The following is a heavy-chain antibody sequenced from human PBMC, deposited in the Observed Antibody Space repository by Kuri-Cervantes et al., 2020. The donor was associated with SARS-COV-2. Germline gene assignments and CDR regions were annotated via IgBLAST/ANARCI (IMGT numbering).Heavy chain of an antibody. CDR2: IYPGDSDT. D-gene: IGHD6-19*01. CDR3: ARRIAVAGTSGARFDY. CDR1: GYSFSNYW. V-gene: IGHV5-51*01. J-gene: IGHJ4*02. Sequence: GESLKISCQASGYSFSNYWIGWVRQMPGKGLEWMGIIYPGDSDTRHSPSFQGQVTISADKSIGTTYLHWRSLKASDTAMYYCARRIAVAGTSGARFDYWGQGTLVTVSS.